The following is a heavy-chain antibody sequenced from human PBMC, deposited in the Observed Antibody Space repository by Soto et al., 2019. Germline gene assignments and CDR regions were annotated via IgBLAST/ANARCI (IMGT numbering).Heavy chain of an antibody. CDR2: FDPEDGET. V-gene: IGHV1-24*01. Sequence: ASVKGSCKVSGYTLTGLAMHWVRQAPGKGLEWMGGFDPEDGETIYAQKFQGRVTMTEDTSTDTAYMELSSLRSEDTAVYYCATDFGGATDYYYYGMDVWGQGTTVTVSS. D-gene: IGHD1-26*01. CDR3: ATDFGGATDYYYYGMDV. CDR1: GYTLTGLA. J-gene: IGHJ6*02.